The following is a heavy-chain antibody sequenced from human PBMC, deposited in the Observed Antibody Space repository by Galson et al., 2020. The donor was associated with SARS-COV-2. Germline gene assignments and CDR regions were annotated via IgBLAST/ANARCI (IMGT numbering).Heavy chain of an antibody. CDR1: GYTFTSYA. CDR2: INTNTGNP. D-gene: IGHD3-22*01. Sequence: ASVTVSCQASGYTFTSYAMHWVRQAPGQGLEGMGWINTNTGNPTYAQGFTGRFVYSLDTPVRTAYLQISSLKAEDTAVYYCARLGYYDSSGYTQHYYYYMDSWGKGTTVTVSS. V-gene: IGHV7-4-1*02. J-gene: IGHJ6*03. CDR3: ARLGYYDSSGYTQHYYYYMDS.